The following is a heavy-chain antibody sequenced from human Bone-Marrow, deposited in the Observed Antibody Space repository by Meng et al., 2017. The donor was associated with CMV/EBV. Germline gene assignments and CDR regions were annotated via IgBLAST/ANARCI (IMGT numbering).Heavy chain of an antibody. V-gene: IGHV3-30*02. CDR3: ARPQWLQIPQNYHHYFGMDV. CDR2: IRYYGGNK. Sequence: GESLKISCAASGFTFSSYGMHWVRQAPGKGLEWVAFIRYYGGNKYYADSVKGRFTISRDNFKKTLHLQMNSLNTGDTAVYYWARPQWLQIPQNYHHYFGMDVWGQGTTVTVSS. CDR1: GFTFSSYG. D-gene: IGHD6-19*01. J-gene: IGHJ6*01.